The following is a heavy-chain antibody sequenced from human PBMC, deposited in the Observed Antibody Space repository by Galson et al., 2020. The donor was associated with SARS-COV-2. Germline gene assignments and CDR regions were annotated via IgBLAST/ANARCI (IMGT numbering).Heavy chain of an antibody. V-gene: IGHV1-69*13. CDR1: GGTFSSYA. J-gene: IGHJ2*01. Sequence: SVKVSCKASGGTFSSYAISWVRQAPGQGLEWMGGIIPIFGTANYAQKFQGRVTITADESTSTAYMELSSLRSEDTAVYYCARDPILMTTVTYGDWYFDLWGRGTLVTVSS. CDR3: ARDPILMTTVTYGDWYFDL. D-gene: IGHD4-4*01. CDR2: IIPIFGTA.